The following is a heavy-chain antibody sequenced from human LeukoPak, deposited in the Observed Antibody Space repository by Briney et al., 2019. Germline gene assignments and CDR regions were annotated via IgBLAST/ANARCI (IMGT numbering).Heavy chain of an antibody. Sequence: GGSLRLSCAASGFTFSSYTMQWVRQAPGKGLEWVAVISFDGSNKYYVDSVKGRFTISRDSSKNTLFLQMNSLRTEDTAVYYCAKTGNYHHNWFDPWGQGTLVTVSS. J-gene: IGHJ5*02. CDR1: GFTFSSYT. CDR2: ISFDGSNK. V-gene: IGHV3-30*18. D-gene: IGHD3-10*01. CDR3: AKTGNYHHNWFDP.